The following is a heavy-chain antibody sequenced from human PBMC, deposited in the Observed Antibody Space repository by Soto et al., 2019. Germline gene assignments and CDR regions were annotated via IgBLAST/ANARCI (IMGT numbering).Heavy chain of an antibody. CDR3: ASRRIQLWTFPTDVAFDF. CDR1: GNSFTSYW. J-gene: IGHJ3*01. CDR2: IDPSDSYT. D-gene: IGHD5-18*01. Sequence: PGESLKISCKGSGNSFTSYWISWVRQTPGKGLEWMGRIDPSDSYTNYSPSFQGHATISADKSISTAYLQWSSLKASDSAIYYCASRRIQLWTFPTDVAFDFWGQGTMVTVAS. V-gene: IGHV5-10-1*01.